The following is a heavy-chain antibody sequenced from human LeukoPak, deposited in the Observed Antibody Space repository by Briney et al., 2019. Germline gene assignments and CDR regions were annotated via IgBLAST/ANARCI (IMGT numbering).Heavy chain of an antibody. D-gene: IGHD3-9*01. CDR3: ARSTRSENFDWLLWGGAFDI. CDR1: GFTFSSYE. Sequence: GGSLRLSCAASGFTFSSYEMNWVRQAPGKGLEWVPYISSSGSTIYYADSVKGRFTISRDNAKNSLYLQMNSLRAEDTAVYYCARSTRSENFDWLLWGGAFDIWGQGTMVTVSS. CDR2: ISSSGSTI. V-gene: IGHV3-48*03. J-gene: IGHJ3*02.